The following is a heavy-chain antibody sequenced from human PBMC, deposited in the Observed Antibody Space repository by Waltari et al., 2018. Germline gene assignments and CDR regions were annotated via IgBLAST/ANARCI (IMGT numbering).Heavy chain of an antibody. D-gene: IGHD3-16*02. CDR2: INAGNGNT. CDR3: ARGHGMITFGGVIAYYYYYGMDV. V-gene: IGHV1-3*01. J-gene: IGHJ6*02. Sequence: QVQLVQSGAEVKKPGASVKVSCKASGYTFTSYAMHLVRQAPGQRLEWMGWINAGNGNTKYSQKFQGRVTITRDTSASTAYKELSSLRSEDTAVYYCARGHGMITFGGVIAYYYYYGMDVWGQGTTVTVSS. CDR1: GYTFTSYA.